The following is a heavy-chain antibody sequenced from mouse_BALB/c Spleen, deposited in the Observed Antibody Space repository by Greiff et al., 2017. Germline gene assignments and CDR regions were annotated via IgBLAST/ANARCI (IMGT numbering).Heavy chain of an antibody. Sequence: QVQLQQSGAELVRPGTSVKVSCQAPGYAFTNYLLEWVKQRPGQGLEWIGVINPGSGGTNYNEKFKGKATLTADKSSSTAYMQLSRLTSDDSAVYFCAREVRREYNEMDYWGQGTSVTVSA. V-gene: IGHV1-54*01. J-gene: IGHJ4*01. CDR1: GYAFTNYL. CDR2: INPGSGGT. D-gene: IGHD5-1*01. CDR3: AREVRREYNEMDY.